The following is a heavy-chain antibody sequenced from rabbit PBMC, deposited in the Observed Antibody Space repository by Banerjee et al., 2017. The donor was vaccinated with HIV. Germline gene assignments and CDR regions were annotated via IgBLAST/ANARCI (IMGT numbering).Heavy chain of an antibody. CDR2: ISAGSSGTT. CDR1: GFDFSSTYY. CDR3: ARKVDGAGYGYEL. V-gene: IGHV1S45*01. Sequence: QEQLEESGGDLVKPEGSLTLTCKASGFDFSSTYYMCWVRQAPGKGLEWIGCISAGSSGTTYYASWAKGRFTISKTSSTTVTLQMTSLTAADTATYFCARKVDGAGYGYELWGPGTLVTV. J-gene: IGHJ6*01. D-gene: IGHD6-1*01.